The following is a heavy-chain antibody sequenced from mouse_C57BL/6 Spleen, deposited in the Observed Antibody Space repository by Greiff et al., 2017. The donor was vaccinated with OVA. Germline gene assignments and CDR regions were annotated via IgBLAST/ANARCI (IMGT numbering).Heavy chain of an antibody. J-gene: IGHJ1*03. CDR3: ARPFLRYFDG. CDR2: INPSSGYT. CDR1: GYTFTSYT. V-gene: IGHV1-4*01. Sequence: QVQLKESGAELARPGASVKMSCKASGYTFTSYTMHWVKQRPGQGLEWIGYINPSSGYTKYNQKFKDKATLTADKSSSTAYMQLSSLTSEDSAVYYCARPFLRYFDGWGTGTTVTVSS.